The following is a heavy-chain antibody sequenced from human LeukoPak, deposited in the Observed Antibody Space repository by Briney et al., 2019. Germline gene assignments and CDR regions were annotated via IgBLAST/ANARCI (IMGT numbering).Heavy chain of an antibody. CDR1: GGSFSGYY. J-gene: IGHJ4*02. D-gene: IGHD3-22*01. CDR2: INHSGST. Sequence: PSETLSLTCAVYGGSFSGYYWSWIRQPPGKGLEWIGEINHSGSTNYNPSLKSRVTISVDTSKNLFSLKLSSVTAADTAVYYCARGLVYYYDSSGYYYFDYWGQGTLVTVSS. V-gene: IGHV4-34*01. CDR3: ARGLVYYYDSSGYYYFDY.